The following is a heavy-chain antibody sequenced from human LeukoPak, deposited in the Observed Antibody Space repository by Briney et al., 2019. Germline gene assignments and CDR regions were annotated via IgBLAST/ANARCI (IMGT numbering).Heavy chain of an antibody. CDR3: ARGGGGSGYLEYYFDY. V-gene: IGHV3-33*01. CDR1: GFTFSSYG. J-gene: IGHJ4*02. Sequence: PGRSLRLSCAASGFTFSSYGMHWVRQAPGKGLEWVAVIWYDGSNKYYADSVKGRFTISRDNSKNTLYLQMNSLRAEDTAVYYCARGGGGSGYLEYYFDYWGQGTLVTVSS. D-gene: IGHD3-22*01. CDR2: IWYDGSNK.